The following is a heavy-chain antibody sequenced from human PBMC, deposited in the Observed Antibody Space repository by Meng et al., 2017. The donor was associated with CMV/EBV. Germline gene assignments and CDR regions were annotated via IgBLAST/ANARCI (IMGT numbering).Heavy chain of an antibody. D-gene: IGHD3-9*01. J-gene: IGHJ4*02. V-gene: IGHV4-39*06. Sequence: RLWRQEPGPGLVKPSETLSLTCTVSGGSISSSGYYWGWIRQPPGKGLEWIGSIYYSGSTYYNPSLKSRVTISVDTSKNQFSLKLSSVTAADTAVYYCARDAGHYDILTGYSYWGQGTLVTVSS. CDR2: IYYSGST. CDR3: ARDAGHYDILTGYSY. CDR1: GGSISSSGYY.